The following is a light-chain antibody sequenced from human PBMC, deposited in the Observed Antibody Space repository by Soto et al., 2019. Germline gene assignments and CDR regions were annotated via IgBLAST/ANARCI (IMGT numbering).Light chain of an antibody. CDR3: LQGGT. Sequence: DIVKTQSPLFLSVTPGEPASISCKSSQSLLHSTGKTYLHWYLQRPGQSPQLLIYEVSNRFSGVTDRLSGDESGVYFRLSIIRVDAEDAGVYYCLQGGTSGQGTKLEIK. J-gene: IGKJ2*01. V-gene: IGKV2-29*03. CDR2: EVS. CDR1: QSLLHSTGKTY.